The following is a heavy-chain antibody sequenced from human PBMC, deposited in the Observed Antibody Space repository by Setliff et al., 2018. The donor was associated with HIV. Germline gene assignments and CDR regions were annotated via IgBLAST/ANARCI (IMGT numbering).Heavy chain of an antibody. J-gene: IGHJ4*02. Sequence: PGGSLRLSCAASGFTFSRYTMAWVRQGPGKGLEWVSTIYSDGSTYHADSVKGRFTLSRDTSKNTLSLQMNTLRPEDTAVYFCARVRLYNSALDYWGQGTLVTVSS. D-gene: IGHD3-22*01. V-gene: IGHV3-66*02. CDR3: ARVRLYNSALDY. CDR1: GFTFSRYT. CDR2: IYSDGST.